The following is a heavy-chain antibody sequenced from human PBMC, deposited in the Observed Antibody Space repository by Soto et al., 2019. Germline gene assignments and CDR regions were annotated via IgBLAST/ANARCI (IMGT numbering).Heavy chain of an antibody. CDR2: ISGLSATT. J-gene: IGHJ4*02. D-gene: IGHD2-15*01. CDR3: TRGGAARPDY. V-gene: IGHV3-48*04. Sequence: DVVLVNSGGGFVRPGESLRLSCGASGFRFTSFGMNWVRQGPGKGLEWLSYISGLSATTYYADSVRGRFTVSRDNDMNLVFLQLNNLRGDDTAVYYCTRGGAARPDYWSQGSRVVVSS. CDR1: GFRFTSFG.